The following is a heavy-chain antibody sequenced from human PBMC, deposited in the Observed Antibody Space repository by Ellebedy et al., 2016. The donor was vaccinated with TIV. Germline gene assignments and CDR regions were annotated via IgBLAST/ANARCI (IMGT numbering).Heavy chain of an antibody. CDR1: GFTFSSYW. CDR3: ARSGGYCGGDCYSELYYYYYGMDV. V-gene: IGHV3-7*03. D-gene: IGHD2-21*01. Sequence: GGSLRLXXAASGFTFSSYWMSWVRQAPGKGLEWVANIKQDGSEKYYVDSVKGRFTISRDNAKNSLYLQMNSLRAEDTAVYYCARSGGYCGGDCYSELYYYYYGMDVWGQGTTVTVSS. CDR2: IKQDGSEK. J-gene: IGHJ6*02.